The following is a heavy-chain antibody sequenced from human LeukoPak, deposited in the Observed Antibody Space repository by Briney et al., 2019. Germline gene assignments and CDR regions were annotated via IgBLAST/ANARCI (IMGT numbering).Heavy chain of an antibody. V-gene: IGHV3-53*01. J-gene: IGHJ4*02. Sequence: GGSLRLSCAASGFTVSSPSMSWVRQAPGKGLEWVSVMYSGGSTDYADSVKGRFTISRDNSKNTLYLQMNNLRAEDMAVYYCGREAGLRFDYWGQGTLVTVSS. CDR2: MYSGGST. CDR3: GREAGLRFDY. D-gene: IGHD3-16*01. CDR1: GFTVSSPS.